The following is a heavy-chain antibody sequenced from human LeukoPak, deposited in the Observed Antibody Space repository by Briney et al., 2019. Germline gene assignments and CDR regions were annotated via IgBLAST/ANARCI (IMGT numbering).Heavy chain of an antibody. CDR2: INHSGST. Sequence: SETLSLTCAVYGGSFSGYYWSWIRQPPGKGLEWIGEINHSGSTNYNPSLNSRVTISVDTSKNQFSLKLSSVTAADTAVYYCARAIHYSSSAYYYYYMDVWGKGTTVTVSS. CDR3: ARAIHYSSSAYYYYYMDV. D-gene: IGHD6-6*01. J-gene: IGHJ6*03. V-gene: IGHV4-34*01. CDR1: GGSFSGYY.